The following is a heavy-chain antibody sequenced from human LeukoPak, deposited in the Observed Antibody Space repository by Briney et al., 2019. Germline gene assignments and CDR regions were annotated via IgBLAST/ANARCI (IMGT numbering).Heavy chain of an antibody. CDR3: ARGGLVATISYYYYGMDV. D-gene: IGHD5-12*01. V-gene: IGHV4-34*01. J-gene: IGHJ6*02. CDR2: INHSGST. Sequence: SETLSLTCAVYGGSFSGYYWSWLRQPPGKGLEWIGEINHSGSTNYNPSLKSRVTISVDTSKNQFSLKLSSVTAADTAVYYCARGGLVATISYYYYGMDVWGQGTTVTVSS. CDR1: GGSFSGYY.